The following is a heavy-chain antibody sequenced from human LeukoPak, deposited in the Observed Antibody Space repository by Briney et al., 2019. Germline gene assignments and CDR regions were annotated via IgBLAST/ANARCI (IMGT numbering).Heavy chain of an antibody. J-gene: IGHJ4*02. V-gene: IGHV4-59*01. CDR1: GGSISSFY. CDR3: ARGNYDDSYAYGGDFDS. D-gene: IGHD3-16*01. CDR2: LSNSGST. Sequence: SETLSLTCSVSGGSISSFYWNWIRQPPGKGLEWIGYLSNSGSTNYNPSLKSRLTISVDTSKNHLSLRLSSVTAADTAVYYCARGNYDDSYAYGGDFDSWGQGTLVTVSS.